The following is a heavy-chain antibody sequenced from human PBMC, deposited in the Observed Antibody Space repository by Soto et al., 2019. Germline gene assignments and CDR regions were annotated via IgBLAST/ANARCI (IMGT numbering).Heavy chain of an antibody. V-gene: IGHV2-5*02. Sequence: QITLKESGPTLVKPTQTLTLTCTFSGFSLSTSRVGVGWIRQPPGKALEWLALIYWDDDKRYSPSLKTRLTNTKDTSKFQVVLTITNMDPTYTATYSCAHYRIFGHYMYYFASCGQGTLVTVS. D-gene: IGHD4-17*01. CDR1: GFSLSTSRVG. J-gene: IGHJ4*02. CDR2: IYWDDDK. CDR3: AHYRIFGHYMYYFAS.